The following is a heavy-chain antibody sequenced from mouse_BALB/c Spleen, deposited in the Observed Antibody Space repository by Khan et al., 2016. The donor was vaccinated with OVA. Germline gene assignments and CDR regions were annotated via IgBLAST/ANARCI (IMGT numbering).Heavy chain of an antibody. CDR3: AKFSHGNFFYYVMDY. J-gene: IGHJ4*01. CDR2: VWGDGST. V-gene: IGHV2-3*01. D-gene: IGHD2-1*01. Sequence: QVQLKESGPGLVAPSQSLSITCTVSGFSLTSNGVSWVRQPTGKGLEWLGVVWGDGSTNYHSALISRLSISKDNSKSQVFLKLNSLQIDDTATYYCAKFSHGNFFYYVMDYWGQGTPVTVSS. CDR1: GFSLTSNG.